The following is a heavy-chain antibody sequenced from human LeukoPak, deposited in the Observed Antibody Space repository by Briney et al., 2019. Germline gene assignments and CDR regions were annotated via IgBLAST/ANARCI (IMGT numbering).Heavy chain of an antibody. D-gene: IGHD3-16*01. CDR3: ARDVEGGTFDI. CDR2: ISSGSTYI. Sequence: PGGSLRLSCAASGFTFSRYAMHWVRQAPGKGREWVSSISSGSTYIYYADSVKGRFTISRDNAKNSLFLEMSSLRADDTAVYFCARDVEGGTFDIWGQGAMVTVSS. J-gene: IGHJ3*02. V-gene: IGHV3-21*04. CDR1: GFTFSRYA.